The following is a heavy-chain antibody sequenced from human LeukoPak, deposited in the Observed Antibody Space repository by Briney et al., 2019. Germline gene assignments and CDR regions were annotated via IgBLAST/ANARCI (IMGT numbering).Heavy chain of an antibody. J-gene: IGHJ3*02. V-gene: IGHV1-3*01. D-gene: IGHD3-22*01. CDR1: GYTFTSYA. Sequence: ASVKVSCKASGYTFTSYAMHWVRQAPGQRLEWMGWINAGNGNTKYSQKFQGRVTITRDTSASTAYMELSSLRSEDTAVYYCARASYYRHAFDIWGQGTMVTVSS. CDR2: INAGNGNT. CDR3: ARASYYRHAFDI.